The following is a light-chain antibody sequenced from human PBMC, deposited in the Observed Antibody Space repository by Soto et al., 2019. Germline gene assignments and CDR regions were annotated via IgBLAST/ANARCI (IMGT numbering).Light chain of an antibody. Sequence: ALTQPASVSGSPGQSITISCTGTSSDVGGYNYVSWYQQHPGKAPKLMISGVSNRPSGVSNRFSGSKSGNTASLTISGLQTEDEADYYCISYTTSVTYVFGTGTKVTVL. J-gene: IGLJ1*01. V-gene: IGLV2-14*01. CDR3: ISYTTSVTYV. CDR2: GVS. CDR1: SSDVGGYNY.